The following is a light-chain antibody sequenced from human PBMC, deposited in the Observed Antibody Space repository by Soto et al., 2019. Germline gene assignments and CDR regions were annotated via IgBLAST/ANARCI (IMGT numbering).Light chain of an antibody. CDR3: SSYTSSSTYV. V-gene: IGLV2-14*01. Sequence: QPVLTQPASVSGSPGRSIAISCTETSSDVGGYNYVSWYQQHPGKAPKLMVYDVNDRPSGVSDRFSGSKSGNTASLTISGLQAEDEADYYCSSYTSSSTYVFGTGTKVTVL. CDR2: DVN. J-gene: IGLJ1*01. CDR1: SSDVGGYNY.